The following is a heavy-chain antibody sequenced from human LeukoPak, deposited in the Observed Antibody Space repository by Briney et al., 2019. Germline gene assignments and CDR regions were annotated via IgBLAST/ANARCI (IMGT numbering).Heavy chain of an antibody. V-gene: IGHV4-59*01. CDR3: ARVPPPLDMGDYDWFDP. D-gene: IGHD3-16*01. Sequence: SETLSLTCTVSGGSISSYYWSWIRQPPGKGLEWIGYIYYSGSTNYNPSLKSRVTISVDTSKNQFSLKLSSVTAADTAVYYCARVPPPLDMGDYDWFDPWAREPWSPSPQ. J-gene: IGHJ5*02. CDR2: IYYSGST. CDR1: GGSISSYY.